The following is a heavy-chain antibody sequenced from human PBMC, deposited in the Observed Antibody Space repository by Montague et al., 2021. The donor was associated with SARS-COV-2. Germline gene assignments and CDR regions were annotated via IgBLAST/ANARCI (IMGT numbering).Heavy chain of an antibody. CDR2: IDWDDDK. D-gene: IGHD6-13*01. CDR1: GFSLSTRGVG. CDR3: ARIVRGQTVGGAAGTMTAHRSFDY. J-gene: IGHJ4*02. V-gene: IGHV2-70*01. Sequence: PALVKPTQTLTLTCTFSGFSLSTRGVGVSWIRQPPEKALEWLALIDWDDDKYYSTSLKTRLTISKDTSKNQVVLTMTDMDPVDTATYYCARIVRGQTVGGAAGTMTAHRSFDYWGQGTLVTVSS.